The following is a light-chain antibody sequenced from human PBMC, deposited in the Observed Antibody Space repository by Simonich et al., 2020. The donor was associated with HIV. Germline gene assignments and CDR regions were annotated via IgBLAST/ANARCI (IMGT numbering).Light chain of an antibody. CDR2: RNN. CDR3: QSYEYSLTAWV. CDR1: SSNIGSNT. Sequence: QSVLTQPPSASGTPGQRVTISCSGSSSNIGSNTVNWYQQLPGTAPKFLIYRNNQRPSGVPDRFSGSKSGTSAALAITGLQAEDEADYYCQSYEYSLTAWVFGGGTKLTVL. J-gene: IGLJ3*02. V-gene: IGLV1-44*01.